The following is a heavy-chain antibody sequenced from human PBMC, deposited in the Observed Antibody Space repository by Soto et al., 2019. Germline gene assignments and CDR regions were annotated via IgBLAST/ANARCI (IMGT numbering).Heavy chain of an antibody. V-gene: IGHV4-30-2*01. CDR3: ARVMRGFDP. CDR1: GFSLSTTGLG. D-gene: IGHD2-8*01. CDR2: IYHSGST. J-gene: IGHJ5*02. Sequence: LVNPTQTLTLTCSFSGFSLSTTGLGVGWIRQPPGKGLEWIGYIYHSGSTYYNPSLKSRVTISVDRSKNQFSLKLSSVTAADTAVYYCARVMRGFDPWGQGTLVTVSS.